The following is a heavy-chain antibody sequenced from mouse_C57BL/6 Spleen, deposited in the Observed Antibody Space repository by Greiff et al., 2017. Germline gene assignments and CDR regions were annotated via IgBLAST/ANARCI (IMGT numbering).Heavy chain of an antibody. Sequence: ESGPGLVKPSQSLSLTCSVTGYSITSGYYWNWIRQFPGNKLEWMGYISYDGSNNYNPSLKNRISITRDTSKNQFFLKLNSVTTEDTATYYCARGRSTTVVATDFDYWGQGTTLTVSS. CDR1: GYSITSGYY. D-gene: IGHD1-1*01. J-gene: IGHJ2*01. CDR3: ARGRSTTVVATDFDY. V-gene: IGHV3-6*01. CDR2: ISYDGSN.